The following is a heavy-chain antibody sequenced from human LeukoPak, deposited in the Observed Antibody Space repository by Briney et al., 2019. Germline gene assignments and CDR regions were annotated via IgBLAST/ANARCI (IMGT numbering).Heavy chain of an antibody. Sequence: GGSLRLPCVASGFTFSSTTMGWVRQAPGRGLEWVSGITAIDGRTYYADSVRGRFTISRDNSKNTVYLQLNSLRAGDTAIYYCTKDRRGPAAGTWYFDSWGQGTLVTVSS. D-gene: IGHD6-13*01. J-gene: IGHJ4*02. V-gene: IGHV3-23*01. CDR3: TKDRRGPAAGTWYFDS. CDR2: ITAIDGRT. CDR1: GFTFSSTT.